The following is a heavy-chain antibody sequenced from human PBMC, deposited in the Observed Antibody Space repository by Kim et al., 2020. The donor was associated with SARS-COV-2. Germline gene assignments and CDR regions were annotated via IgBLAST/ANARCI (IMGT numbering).Heavy chain of an antibody. Sequence: GGSLRLSCAASGFTFSSYGMHWVRQAPGKGLEWVAVIWYDGSNKYYADSVKGRFTISRDNSKNTLYLQMNSLRAEDTAVYYCARAPKSSIAARKKNYYYYYGMDVWGQGTTVTVSS. CDR2: IWYDGSNK. D-gene: IGHD6-6*01. CDR3: ARAPKSSIAARKKNYYYYYGMDV. V-gene: IGHV3-33*01. CDR1: GFTFSSYG. J-gene: IGHJ6*02.